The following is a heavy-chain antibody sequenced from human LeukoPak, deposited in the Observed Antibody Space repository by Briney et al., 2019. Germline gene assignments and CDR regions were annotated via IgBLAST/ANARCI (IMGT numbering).Heavy chain of an antibody. CDR1: GYTFTGYY. V-gene: IGHV1-2*02. J-gene: IGHJ4*02. Sequence: ASVKVSCKASGYTFTGYYMHWVRQAPGQGLEWMGWINPNSGGTNYAQKFQGRVTMTRDTSISTAYMELSRLRSDDTAVYHCALGPYSSGWSTRLFDYWGQGTLVTVSS. D-gene: IGHD6-19*01. CDR3: ALGPYSSGWSTRLFDY. CDR2: INPNSGGT.